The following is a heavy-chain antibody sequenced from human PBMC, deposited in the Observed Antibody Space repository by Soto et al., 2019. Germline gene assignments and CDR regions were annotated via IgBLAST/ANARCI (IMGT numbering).Heavy chain of an antibody. CDR1: GFTFSSYS. CDR2: ISSSSNTI. V-gene: IGHV3-48*01. CDR3: ARDSPEGYCSGGSCYWFYYYYYMDV. Sequence: GGSLRLSCAASGFTFSSYSMNWVRQAPGKGLEWVSYISSSSNTIYYADSVKGRFTISRDNAKNSLFLQMNSLRAEDTAVYYCARDSPEGYCSGGSCYWFYYYYYMDVWGKGTTVTVS. D-gene: IGHD2-15*01. J-gene: IGHJ6*03.